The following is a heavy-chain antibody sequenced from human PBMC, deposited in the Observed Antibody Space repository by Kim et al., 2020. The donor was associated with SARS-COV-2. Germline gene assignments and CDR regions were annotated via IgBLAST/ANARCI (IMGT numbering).Heavy chain of an antibody. CDR1: GFTFSSYA. J-gene: IGHJ6*03. Sequence: GGSLRLSCAASGFTFSSYAMHWVRQAPGKGLEYVSAISSNGGSTYYANSVKGRFTISRDNSKNTLYLQMGSLRDEDMAVYYCARESTQAASYYYYYYMDVWGKGTTVTVSS. CDR2: ISSNGGST. CDR3: ARESTQAASYYYYYYMDV. D-gene: IGHD2-15*01. V-gene: IGHV3-64*01.